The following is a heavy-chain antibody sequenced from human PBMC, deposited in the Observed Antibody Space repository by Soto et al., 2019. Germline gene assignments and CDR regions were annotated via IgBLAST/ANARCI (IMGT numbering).Heavy chain of an antibody. J-gene: IGHJ4*02. V-gene: IGHV1-46*01. CDR1: GYTFTSYY. CDR2: INPSGGST. D-gene: IGHD3-3*01. Sequence: ASVKVSCKASGYTFTSYYMHWVRQAPGQGLEWMGIINPSGGSTSYAQKFQGRVTMTRDTSTSTVYMELSSLRSEDTAVYYCARVGGSSFWSGYYGSPPLDYWGQGTLVTVSS. CDR3: ARVGGSSFWSGYYGSPPLDY.